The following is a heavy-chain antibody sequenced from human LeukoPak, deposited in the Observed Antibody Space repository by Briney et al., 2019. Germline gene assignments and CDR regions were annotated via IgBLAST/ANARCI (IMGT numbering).Heavy chain of an antibody. V-gene: IGHV4-59*11. J-gene: IGHJ6*03. CDR3: ARGQGYCSGGSRYAYYYYMDV. CDR1: GGSISSHY. CDR2: IYYSGST. D-gene: IGHD2-15*01. Sequence: SETLSLTCTVSGGSISSHYWSWIRQPPGKGLEWIGYIYYSGSTNYNPSLKSRVTISVDTSKNQFSLKLSSVTAADTAVYYCARGQGYCSGGSRYAYYYYMDVWGKGTTVTVSS.